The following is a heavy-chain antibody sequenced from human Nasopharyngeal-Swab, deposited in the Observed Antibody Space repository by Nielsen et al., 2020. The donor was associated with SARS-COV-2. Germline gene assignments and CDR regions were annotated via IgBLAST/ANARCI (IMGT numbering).Heavy chain of an antibody. CDR2: ISSSGSTI. CDR3: ARDLPPYGDYYMDV. J-gene: IGHJ6*03. Sequence: GESLKISCAASGFTFSSYEMNWVRQAPGKGLERVSYISSSGSTIYYADSVKGRFTISRDNAKNSLYLQMNSLRAEDTAVYYCARDLPPYGDYYMDVWGKGTTVTVSS. D-gene: IGHD4-17*01. V-gene: IGHV3-48*03. CDR1: GFTFSSYE.